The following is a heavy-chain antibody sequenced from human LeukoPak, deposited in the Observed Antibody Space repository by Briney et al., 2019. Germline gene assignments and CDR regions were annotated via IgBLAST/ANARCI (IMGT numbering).Heavy chain of an antibody. J-gene: IGHJ4*02. CDR2: INHSGST. D-gene: IGHD6-19*01. CDR3: ARDSESSGPPDY. V-gene: IGHV4-34*01. CDR1: GGSFSGYY. Sequence: SETLSLTCAVYGGSFSGYYWSWIRQPPGKGLEWIGEINHSGSTNYNPALKSRVTISVDTSKNQFSLKLSSVTAADTAVYYCARDSESSGPPDYWGQGTLVTVSS.